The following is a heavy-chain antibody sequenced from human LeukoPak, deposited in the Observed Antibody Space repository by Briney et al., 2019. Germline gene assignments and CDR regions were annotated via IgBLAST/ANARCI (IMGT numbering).Heavy chain of an antibody. CDR2: IYYSGST. Sequence: SETLSLTCTVSGGSISSSSYYWGWIRQPPGKGLEWIGSIYYSGSTKYNPSLKSRVTISVDTSKKRFSLKLSSVTAADTAVYYCARSKDILTGYCFDYWGQGTLVTVSS. D-gene: IGHD3-9*01. CDR3: ARSKDILTGYCFDY. V-gene: IGHV4-39*07. CDR1: GGSISSSSYY. J-gene: IGHJ4*02.